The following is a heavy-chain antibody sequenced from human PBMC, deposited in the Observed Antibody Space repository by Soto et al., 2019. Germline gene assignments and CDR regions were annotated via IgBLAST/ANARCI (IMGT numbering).Heavy chain of an antibody. CDR2: IYYSGST. D-gene: IGHD3-3*01. Sequence: PSETLSLTCTVSGGSISSYYWSWIRQPPGRGLEWIGYIYYSGSTNYNPSLKSRVTISVDTSKNQFSLKLSSVTAADTAVYYCARYYDFWSGPSGYFDYWGQGTLVTVSS. J-gene: IGHJ4*02. V-gene: IGHV4-59*08. CDR3: ARYYDFWSGPSGYFDY. CDR1: GGSISSYY.